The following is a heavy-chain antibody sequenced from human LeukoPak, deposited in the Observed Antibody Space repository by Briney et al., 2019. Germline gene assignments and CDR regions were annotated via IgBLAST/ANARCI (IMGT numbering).Heavy chain of an antibody. CDR1: GFTFSSYW. CDR3: AKSKSGCSSTSCYAISFDY. D-gene: IGHD2-2*01. Sequence: GGSLRLSCAASGFTFSSYWMHWVRQAPGKGLEWVSAISGSGSSTYYADSVKGRFTISRDNSNNTLYLQMNSLRAEDTAVYYCAKSKSGCSSTSCYAISFDYWGQGTLVTVSS. CDR2: ISGSGSST. V-gene: IGHV3-23*01. J-gene: IGHJ4*02.